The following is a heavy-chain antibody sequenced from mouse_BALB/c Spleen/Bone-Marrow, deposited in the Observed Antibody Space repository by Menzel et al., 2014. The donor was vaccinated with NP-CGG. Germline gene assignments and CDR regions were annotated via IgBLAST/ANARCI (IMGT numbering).Heavy chain of an antibody. V-gene: IGHV6-6*02. Sequence: EVKVVESGGGLVQPGGSMKLSCVASGFTFSNYWMNWVRQSPEKGLEWVAEIKLKSNNYATHYAESVKGRLTISRDDSKSSVYLQMSNLRAEDTGIYYCTRLDYDWFAYWGQGTLVTVSA. D-gene: IGHD2-13*01. CDR2: IKLKSNNYAT. CDR1: GFTFSNYW. CDR3: TRLDYDWFAY. J-gene: IGHJ3*01.